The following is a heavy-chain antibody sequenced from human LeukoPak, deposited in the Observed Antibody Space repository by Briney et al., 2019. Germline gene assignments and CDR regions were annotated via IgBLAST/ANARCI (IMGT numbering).Heavy chain of an antibody. J-gene: IGHJ5*02. V-gene: IGHV1-69*04. CDR3: ARATSSTPQLDILTGPRGWFDP. CDR1: GGTFSSYA. D-gene: IGHD3-9*01. Sequence: SVKLSCKASGGTFSSYAISWVRQAPGQGLEWMGRIIPILGIANYAQKFQGRVTITADKSASTAYMELSSLRSEDTAVYYSARATSSTPQLDILTGPRGWFDPWGQGTLVTVSS. CDR2: IIPILGIA.